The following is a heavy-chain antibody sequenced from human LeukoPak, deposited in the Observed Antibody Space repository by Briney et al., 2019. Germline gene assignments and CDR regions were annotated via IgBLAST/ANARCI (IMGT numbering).Heavy chain of an antibody. CDR1: GASVNSGGSY. V-gene: IGHV4-61*08. CDR3: ARRGGAGRSFDY. D-gene: IGHD2-21*01. Sequence: SETLSLTCTVSGASVNSGGSYWSWIRLPPGKGLEWIRNIYNSGSTNYNPSLKSRVTISVDTSKNQLSLKVTSVTAADTAVYYCARRGGAGRSFDYWGQGTLVTVSS. J-gene: IGHJ4*02. CDR2: IYNSGST.